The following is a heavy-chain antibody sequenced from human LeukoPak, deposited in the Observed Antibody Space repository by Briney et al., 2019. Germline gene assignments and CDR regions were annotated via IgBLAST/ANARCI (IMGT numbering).Heavy chain of an antibody. J-gene: IGHJ4*02. CDR3: AREWRYYYGSGSYSTFDN. D-gene: IGHD3-10*01. Sequence: ASVKVSCKASGYTFTGYYMHWVRQAPGQGLEWMGWINPNSGGTNYAQKFQGWVTMTRDTSISTAYMELSRLRSDDTAVYYCAREWRYYYGSGSYSTFDNWGQGTLVTVSS. CDR1: GYTFTGYY. CDR2: INPNSGGT. V-gene: IGHV1-2*04.